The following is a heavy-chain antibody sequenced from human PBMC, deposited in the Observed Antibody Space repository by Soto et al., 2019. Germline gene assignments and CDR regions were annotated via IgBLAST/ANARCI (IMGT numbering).Heavy chain of an antibody. Sequence: SVKVSCKASGGTFNSYDINWVRQAPGQGLEWMGGIIPIVETPKYAQKFQGRVTITADESTNTVFMELSSLRSEDTAMYYCARLSRPNYYDTSGFFKDNWFDPWGQGTLVTVSS. V-gene: IGHV1-69*13. CDR3: ARLSRPNYYDTSGFFKDNWFDP. CDR2: IIPIVETP. D-gene: IGHD3-22*01. J-gene: IGHJ5*02. CDR1: GGTFNSYD.